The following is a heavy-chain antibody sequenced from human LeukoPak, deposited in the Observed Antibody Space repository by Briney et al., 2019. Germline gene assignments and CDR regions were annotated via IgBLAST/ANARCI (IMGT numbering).Heavy chain of an antibody. CDR3: ASSSFGEYYFDY. D-gene: IGHD3-10*01. J-gene: IGHJ4*02. CDR1: GYTFTGYY. CDR2: INPNSGGT. Sequence: ASVKVSCKASGYTFTGYYMHWVRQAPGQGLEWMGWINPNSGGTNYAQKFQGRVTMTRDTSISTAYMELSGLRSDDTAVYYCASSSFGEYYFDYWGQGTLVTVSS. V-gene: IGHV1-2*02.